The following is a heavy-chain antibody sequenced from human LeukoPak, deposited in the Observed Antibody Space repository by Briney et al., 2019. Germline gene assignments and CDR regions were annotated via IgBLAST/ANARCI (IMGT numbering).Heavy chain of an antibody. Sequence: PGGSLRLSWAAYGFTFSTYAMSWVRQAPGKGLEWVSVISGSGGSTYYADSVKGRFTISGDNSKNTLYLQMDSLRAEDTAVYYCAKGRGMFDYWGQGTLVTVSS. CDR1: GFTFSTYA. CDR3: AKGRGMFDY. J-gene: IGHJ4*02. CDR2: ISGSGGST. D-gene: IGHD3-16*01. V-gene: IGHV3-23*01.